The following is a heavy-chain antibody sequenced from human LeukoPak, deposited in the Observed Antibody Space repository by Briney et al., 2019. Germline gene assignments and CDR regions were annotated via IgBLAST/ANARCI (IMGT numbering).Heavy chain of an antibody. Sequence: KPSETLSLTCTVSGGSISSYYWSWIRQPPGKGLEWIGYIYYSGSTNYNPSLKSRVTISVDTSKNQFSLQLNSVTPEDTAVYYCARGGGSYDYWGQGTLVTVSS. CDR1: GGSISSYY. D-gene: IGHD1-26*01. V-gene: IGHV4-59*12. CDR2: IYYSGST. J-gene: IGHJ4*02. CDR3: ARGGGSYDY.